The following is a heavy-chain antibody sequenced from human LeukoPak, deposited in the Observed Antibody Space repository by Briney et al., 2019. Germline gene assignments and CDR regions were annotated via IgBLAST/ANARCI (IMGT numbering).Heavy chain of an antibody. V-gene: IGHV1-2*02. Sequence: ASVKVSCKASGYTRTRHYIHWVRQAPGQGLEWMGWIHPNTGCRNYAQKFQGRVTMTRDTSISTVYMALSRLRSDDTAVYYCASTYHGSGSYLNWFDNWGQGTLVTVSS. D-gene: IGHD3-10*01. CDR3: ASTYHGSGSYLNWFDN. J-gene: IGHJ4*02. CDR2: IHPNTGCR. CDR1: GYTRTRHY.